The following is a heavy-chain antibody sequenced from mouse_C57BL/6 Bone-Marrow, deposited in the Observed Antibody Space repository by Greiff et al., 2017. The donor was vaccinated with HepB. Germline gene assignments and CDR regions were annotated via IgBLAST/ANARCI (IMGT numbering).Heavy chain of an antibody. CDR3: ARSKLFAY. CDR2: INPSSGYT. Sequence: QVHVKQSGAELARPGASVKMSCKASGYTFTSYTMHWVKQRPGQGLEWIGYINPSSGYTKYNQKFKDKATLTADKSSSTAYMQLSSLTYVDSAVYYCARSKLFAYWGQGTLVTVSA. CDR1: GYTFTSYT. V-gene: IGHV1-4*01. J-gene: IGHJ3*01.